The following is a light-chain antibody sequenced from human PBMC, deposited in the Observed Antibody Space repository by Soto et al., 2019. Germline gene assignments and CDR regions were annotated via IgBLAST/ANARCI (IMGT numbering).Light chain of an antibody. V-gene: IGKV1-12*01. Sequence: DIQMTQSPSFVSASVGDRVTITCRGSQDISTWLAWYQQKPGRAPNLLIYTASSLQSGVPSRFSGSGSGTDFTLTISSLQPEDFATYYCQQANSFPYTFGQGTKLEIK. CDR2: TAS. CDR1: QDISTW. CDR3: QQANSFPYT. J-gene: IGKJ2*01.